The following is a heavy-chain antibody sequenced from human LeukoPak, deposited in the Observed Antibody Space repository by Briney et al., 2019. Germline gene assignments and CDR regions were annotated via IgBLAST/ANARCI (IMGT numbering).Heavy chain of an antibody. J-gene: IGHJ4*02. D-gene: IGHD2-15*01. Sequence: GGSLKLSCAASGFTVSDYSMAWVRQAPGKGLEWVSAISGSGSYTDYADSVKGRFTIPKDNSKNTLYTRMSSLRAEDTAVYYCVKRRRDSGGHFDSWGQGTLVTVSS. CDR3: VKRRRDSGGHFDS. CDR1: GFTVSDYS. CDR2: ISGSGSYT. V-gene: IGHV3-23*01.